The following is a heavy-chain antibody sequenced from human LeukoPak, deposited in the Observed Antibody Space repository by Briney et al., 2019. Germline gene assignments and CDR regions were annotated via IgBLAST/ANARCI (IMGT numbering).Heavy chain of an antibody. D-gene: IGHD3-10*01. J-gene: IGHJ6*02. CDR2: IILIFGTA. Sequence: SLKVSCKPSGGTFSSYAISWVRPNPEQGLEWMGRIILIFGTANSAQTFQGSVTLTADASTRTAYIGQRRLRYENTAVYYCARVLPQADVWGQGNTVTVSS. CDR1: GGTFSSYA. CDR3: ARVLPQADV. V-gene: IGHV1-69*01.